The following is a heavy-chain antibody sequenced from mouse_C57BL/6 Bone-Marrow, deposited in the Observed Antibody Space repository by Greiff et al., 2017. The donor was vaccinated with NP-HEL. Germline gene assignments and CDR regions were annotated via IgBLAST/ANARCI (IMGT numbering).Heavy chain of an antibody. Sequence: EVKVVESGAELVRPGASVKLSCTASGFNIKDDYMHWVKQRPEQGLEWIGWIDPENGDTEYASKFQGKATITADTSSNTAYLQLSSLTSEDTAVYYCTTEGLLYYFDYWGQGTTLTVSS. CDR2: IDPENGDT. D-gene: IGHD3-3*01. CDR1: GFNIKDDY. V-gene: IGHV14-4*01. J-gene: IGHJ2*01. CDR3: TTEGLLYYFDY.